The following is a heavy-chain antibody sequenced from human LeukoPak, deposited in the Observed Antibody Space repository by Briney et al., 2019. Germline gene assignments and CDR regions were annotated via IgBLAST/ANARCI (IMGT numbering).Heavy chain of an antibody. CDR3: ARDLRELRFLEWLLYQNYYYYGMDV. CDR2: ISAYNGNT. D-gene: IGHD3-3*01. Sequence: GASVKVSCTASGYTFTSYGISWVRQAPGQGLEWMGWISAYNGNTNYAQKLQGRVTMTTDTSTSTAYMELRSLRSDDTAVYYCARDLRELRFLEWLLYQNYYYYGMDVWGQGTTVTVSS. CDR1: GYTFTSYG. J-gene: IGHJ6*02. V-gene: IGHV1-18*01.